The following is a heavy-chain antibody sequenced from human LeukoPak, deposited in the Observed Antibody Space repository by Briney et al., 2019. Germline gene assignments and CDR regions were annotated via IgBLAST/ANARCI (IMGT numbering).Heavy chain of an antibody. J-gene: IGHJ2*01. V-gene: IGHV3-21*01. Sequence: GGSLRLSCAASGFTFSASSMNWVRQAPGKGLEWVSSISSSSTYISYADSVKGRFTISRDNAKNSLYLQISSLRAEDTAVYYCARYELTAIKGGWYFDLWGRGTLVTVSS. D-gene: IGHD2-21*02. CDR3: ARYELTAIKGGWYFDL. CDR2: ISSSSTYI. CDR1: GFTFSASS.